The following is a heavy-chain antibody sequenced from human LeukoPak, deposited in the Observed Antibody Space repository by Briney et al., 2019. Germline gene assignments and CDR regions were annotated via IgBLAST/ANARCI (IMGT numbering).Heavy chain of an antibody. CDR1: GYTFTSYG. J-gene: IGHJ6*03. CDR3: ARDLGYPGYYYYMDV. Sequence: GASVKVSCKASGYTFTSYGISWVRQAPGQGLEWMGWISAYNGNTNYAQKLQGRVTMTTDTSTSTAYMELRSLRSDDTAVYYCARDLGYPGYYYYMDVWGKGTTVTVSS. CDR2: ISAYNGNT. D-gene: IGHD2-15*01. V-gene: IGHV1-18*01.